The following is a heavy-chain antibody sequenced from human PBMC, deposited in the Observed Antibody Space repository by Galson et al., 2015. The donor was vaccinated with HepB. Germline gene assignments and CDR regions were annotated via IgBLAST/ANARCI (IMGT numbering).Heavy chain of an antibody. CDR2: IVVGSGNT. V-gene: IGHV1-58*01. CDR1: GLTFINSA. J-gene: IGHJ6*02. CDR3: AADAPYRNGWAYNYSFAMDV. D-gene: IGHD6-19*01. Sequence: SVKASCKASGLTFINSAVQWVRQARGQRLEWIGWIVVGSGNTNYAQKFQERVPITRDMSTSTAYMELSSLRSEDTAVYYCAADAPYRNGWAYNYSFAMDVWGQGTTVTVSS.